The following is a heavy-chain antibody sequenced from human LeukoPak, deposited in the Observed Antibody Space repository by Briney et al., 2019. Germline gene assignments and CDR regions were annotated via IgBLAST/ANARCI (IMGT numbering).Heavy chain of an antibody. V-gene: IGHV3-33*06. CDR3: AKLALDCRDMDGDDY. J-gene: IGHJ4*02. Sequence: PGRSLRLSCPASGFTFSSYGMHWVRQAPGKGLEWVAVIWYDGSNKYYADSVKGRFTISRDNSKNTLYLQMNSLRAEDTAVYYCAKLALDCRDMDGDDYWGQGTLVTVSS. D-gene: IGHD3-9*01. CDR1: GFTFSSYG. CDR2: IWYDGSNK.